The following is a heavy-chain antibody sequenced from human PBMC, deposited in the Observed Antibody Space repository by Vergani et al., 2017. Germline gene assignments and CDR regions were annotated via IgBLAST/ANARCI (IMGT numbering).Heavy chain of an antibody. D-gene: IGHD5-12*01. J-gene: IGHJ4*02. CDR1: GFTFSSYA. Sequence: EVQLLESGGGLVQPGGSLRLSCAASGFTFSSYAMSWVRQAPGKGLEWVSALSGSGLSTYYADSVKGRFTLSRDNSKNTLYLQMNSLRAGDTAVYYCARDVSYDPYGLDYWGQGTLVTVSS. CDR2: LSGSGLST. V-gene: IGHV3-23*01. CDR3: ARDVSYDPYGLDY.